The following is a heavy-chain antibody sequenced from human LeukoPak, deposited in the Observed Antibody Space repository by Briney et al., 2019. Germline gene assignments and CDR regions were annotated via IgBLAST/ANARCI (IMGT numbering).Heavy chain of an antibody. D-gene: IGHD5-18*01. J-gene: IGHJ4*02. CDR2: INPSGGST. CDR3: ARDPGLHDTVMGAIFDY. V-gene: IGHV1-46*01. CDR1: GYTFTSYY. Sequence: ASVKVSCKASGYTFTSYYMHWVRQAPGQGLEWMGIINPSGGSTSYAQKFQGRVTMTRDTSTSTVYMELSSLRSEDTAVYYCARDPGLHDTVMGAIFDYWGQGTLVTVSS.